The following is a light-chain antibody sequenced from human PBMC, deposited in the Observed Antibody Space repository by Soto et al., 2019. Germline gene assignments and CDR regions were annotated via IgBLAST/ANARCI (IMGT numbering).Light chain of an antibody. V-gene: IGKV1-39*01. CDR3: QQSHSTPLT. J-gene: IGKJ4*01. CDR1: MRISNY. Sequence: DIQLIQSPSSLSASVGDRVTITCRAKMRISNYLNWYQQKPGKAPKLLISGASTLQSGVPSRFSGSGSGADFTLTISSLQPADSATYYCQQSHSTPLTFGGGTKLEIK. CDR2: GAS.